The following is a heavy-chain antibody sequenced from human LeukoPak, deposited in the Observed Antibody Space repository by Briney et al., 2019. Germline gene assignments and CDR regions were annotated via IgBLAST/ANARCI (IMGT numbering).Heavy chain of an antibody. J-gene: IGHJ5*02. D-gene: IGHD2-2*01. CDR2: IKQDGSEK. CDR3: ARDHIGGLTAAPYNWFDP. CDR1: GFTFSSYW. Sequence: GGSLRLSCAASGFTFSSYWMSWVRQAPGKGLEWVANIKQDGSEKYYVDSVKGRFTISRDNAKNSLYLQMNSLRAEDTAVYYCARDHIGGLTAAPYNWFDPWGQGTLVTVSS. V-gene: IGHV3-7*01.